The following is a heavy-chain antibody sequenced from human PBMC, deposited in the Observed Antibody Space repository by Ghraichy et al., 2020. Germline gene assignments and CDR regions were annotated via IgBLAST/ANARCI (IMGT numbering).Heavy chain of an antibody. CDR3: ATVGGSLATATAWATVFYFDY. CDR2: INHNGDT. CDR1: GGSFSGFY. D-gene: IGHD3-16*01. V-gene: IGHV4-34*01. Sequence: SETLSLTCAVYGGSFSGFYWTWIRQSPGKGLEWIGQINHNGDTDYNPSLKSRVTISLDRSNYQFSLNLRSVTAADTAVYYCATVGGSLATATAWATVFYFDYWGQGTQVTVSS. J-gene: IGHJ4*02.